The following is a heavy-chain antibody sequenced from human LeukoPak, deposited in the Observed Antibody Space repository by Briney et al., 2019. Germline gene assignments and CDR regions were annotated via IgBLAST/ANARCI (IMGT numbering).Heavy chain of an antibody. CDR3: ARDRQDTATLGSTPYGMDV. CDR1: GYTFTGYY. D-gene: IGHD5-18*01. V-gene: IGHV1-2*02. Sequence: GASVKVSCKASGYTFTGYYMHWMRQAPGQGLEWMGWINPNSGDTKYAQKFQGRVTMTRDTSISTAYMELSRLRSDDTAVYYCARDRQDTATLGSTPYGMDVWGQGTTVTVSS. J-gene: IGHJ6*02. CDR2: INPNSGDT.